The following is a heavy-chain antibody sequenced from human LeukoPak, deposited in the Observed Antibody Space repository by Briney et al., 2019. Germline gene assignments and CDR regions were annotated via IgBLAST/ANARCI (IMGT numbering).Heavy chain of an antibody. CDR3: ARGAGDDFWSGYYTN. D-gene: IGHD3-3*01. CDR1: GGSIGSGGYS. J-gene: IGHJ4*02. CDR2: IYHSGST. Sequence: SQTLSLTCAVSGGSIGSGGYSWSWIRQPPGKGLEWIGYIYHSGSTYYNPSLKSRVTISVDRSKNQFSLKLSSVTAADTAVYYCARGAGDDFWSGYYTNWGQGTLVTVSS. V-gene: IGHV4-30-2*01.